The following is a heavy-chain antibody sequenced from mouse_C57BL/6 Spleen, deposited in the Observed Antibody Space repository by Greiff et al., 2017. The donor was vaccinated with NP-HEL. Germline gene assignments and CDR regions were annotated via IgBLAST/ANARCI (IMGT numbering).Heavy chain of an antibody. Sequence: EVQVVESGPGLVKPSQSLSLTCSVTGYSITSGYYWNWIRQFPGNKLEWMGYISYDGSNNYNPSLKNRISITRDTSKNQFFLKLNSVTTEDTATYYWVSQGGYYFDYWGQGTTLTVSS. CDR2: ISYDGSN. CDR1: GYSITSGYY. D-gene: IGHD3-2*02. V-gene: IGHV3-6*01. CDR3: VSQGGYYFDY. J-gene: IGHJ2*01.